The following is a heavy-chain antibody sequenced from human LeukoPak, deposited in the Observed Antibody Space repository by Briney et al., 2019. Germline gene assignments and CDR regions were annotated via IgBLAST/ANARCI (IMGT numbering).Heavy chain of an antibody. J-gene: IGHJ5*02. CDR1: GGTFSSYA. CDR2: FNPNSGGT. Sequence: ASVKVSCKASGGTFSSYAISWVRQAPGQGLEWMGWFNPNSGGTNYAQKFQGRVTMTRDTSISTAYMELSRLRSDDTAVYYCARCRVAAPNWFDPWGQGTLVTVSS. D-gene: IGHD2-15*01. V-gene: IGHV1-2*02. CDR3: ARCRVAAPNWFDP.